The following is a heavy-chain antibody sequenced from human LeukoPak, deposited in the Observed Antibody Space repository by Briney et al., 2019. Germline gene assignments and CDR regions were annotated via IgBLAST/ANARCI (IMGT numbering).Heavy chain of an antibody. J-gene: IGHJ3*02. D-gene: IGHD3-22*01. CDR3: ARESRERITMIVVVRGAFDI. CDR1: GGSISSSNW. V-gene: IGHV4-4*02. Sequence: SETLSLTCAVSGGSISSSNWWSWVRQPPGKGLEWIGEIYHSGSTNYNPSLKSRVTISVDKSKNQFSLKLSSVTAADTAVYYCARESRERITMIVVVRGAFDIWGQGTMVTVSS. CDR2: IYHSGST.